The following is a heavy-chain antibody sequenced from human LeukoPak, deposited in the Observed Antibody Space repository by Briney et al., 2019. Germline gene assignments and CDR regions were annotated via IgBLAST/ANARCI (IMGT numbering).Heavy chain of an antibody. D-gene: IGHD6-19*01. CDR2: ISSSGGST. CDR3: AKDPASSGWYLGWFDP. Sequence: GGSLRLSCAASGFTFSSYAMSWVRQAPGKGLEWVSAISSSGGSTYYGDSVKGRSTISRDNSMNTLYLQMNSLRAEDTAVYYCAKDPASSGWYLGWFDPWGQGTLVTVSS. V-gene: IGHV3-23*01. J-gene: IGHJ5*02. CDR1: GFTFSSYA.